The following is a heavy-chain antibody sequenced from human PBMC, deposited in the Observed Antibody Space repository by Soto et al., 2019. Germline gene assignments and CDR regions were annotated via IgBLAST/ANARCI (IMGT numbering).Heavy chain of an antibody. CDR3: ARAVTAIYDY. J-gene: IGHJ4*02. D-gene: IGHD5-18*01. Sequence: GGSLRLSCAASGFTFSSYAMHWVRQAPGKGLEWVAVISYDGSNKYYADSVKGRFTISRDNSKNTLYLQMNSLRAEDTAVYYCARAVTAIYDYWGQGTLVTVSS. CDR1: GFTFSSYA. CDR2: ISYDGSNK. V-gene: IGHV3-30-3*01.